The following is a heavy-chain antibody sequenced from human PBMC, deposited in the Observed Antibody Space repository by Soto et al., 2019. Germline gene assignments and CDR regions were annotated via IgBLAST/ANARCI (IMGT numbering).Heavy chain of an antibody. V-gene: IGHV4-31*03. J-gene: IGHJ6*02. Sequence: KTSETLSLTCSVSCGSMNNGGYYWSWIRQLPGKGLEWIGYIYSNGDTYYNPSLKSRLTISVDTSKNQFSLNLTSVTAADTAVYYCARRGGSSSRYYYYALDVWGQGTTVTVSS. CDR2: IYSNGDT. CDR1: CGSMNNGGYY. D-gene: IGHD6-6*01. CDR3: ARRGGSSSRYYYYALDV.